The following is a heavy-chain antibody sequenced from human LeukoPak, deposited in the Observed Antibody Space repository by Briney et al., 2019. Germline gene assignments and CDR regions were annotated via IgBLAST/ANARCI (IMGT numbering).Heavy chain of an antibody. V-gene: IGHV3-7*01. Sequence: PGGSLRLSCAASGFTFSSYWMSWVRQAPGKGLEWVANIKQDGSQKYYVDSVKGRFTISRDNSKNTLYLQMSSLRAEDTAVYYCVKDPSYYGSGTAWGQGTLVTVSS. J-gene: IGHJ5*02. D-gene: IGHD3-10*01. CDR2: IKQDGSQK. CDR1: GFTFSSYW. CDR3: VKDPSYYGSGTA.